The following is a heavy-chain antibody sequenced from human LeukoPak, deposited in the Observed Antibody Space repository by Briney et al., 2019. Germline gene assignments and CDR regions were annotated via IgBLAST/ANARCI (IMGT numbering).Heavy chain of an antibody. CDR3: ARQWPVVGATWRFDP. CDR2: IYYSGST. D-gene: IGHD1-26*01. CDR1: GGSISSSSYY. V-gene: IGHV4-39*01. Sequence: SETLSLTCTVSGGSISSSSYYWGWIRQPPGKGLEWIGSIYYSGSTYYNPSLKSRVTISVDTSKNQFSLKLSSVTAADTAVYYCARQWPVVGATWRFDPWGQGTLVTVSS. J-gene: IGHJ5*02.